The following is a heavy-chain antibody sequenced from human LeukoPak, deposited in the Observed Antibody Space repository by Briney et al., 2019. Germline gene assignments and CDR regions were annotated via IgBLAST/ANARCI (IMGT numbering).Heavy chain of an antibody. CDR1: GGSINSSNYF. CDR2: IYYSGST. Sequence: SETLSLTCTVSGGSINSSNYFWGWIRQPPGKGLEWIGSIYYSGSTYYNPSLKSRVTISVDTSKNQLSLKLSSVTAADTAVYYCARPRYSTTWYDAFDIWGQGTMVTVSS. CDR3: ARPRYSTTWYDAFDI. V-gene: IGHV4-39*01. D-gene: IGHD6-13*01. J-gene: IGHJ3*02.